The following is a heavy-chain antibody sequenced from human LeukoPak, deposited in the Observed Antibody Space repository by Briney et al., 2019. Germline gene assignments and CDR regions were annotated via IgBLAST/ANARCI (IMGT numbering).Heavy chain of an antibody. CDR1: GFTVSSNY. V-gene: IGHV3-53*01. CDR3: AHNKDYYFYYALDV. D-gene: IGHD1-1*01. J-gene: IGHJ6*02. CDR2: IYSGGST. Sequence: PGGSLRLSCAASGFTVSSNYMSWVRQAPGKGLEWVSVIYSGGSTNYADSVKGRFTISRDKSKNTLYLQMNSLRAEDTAVYYCAHNKDYYFYYALDVWGQGTTVTVSS.